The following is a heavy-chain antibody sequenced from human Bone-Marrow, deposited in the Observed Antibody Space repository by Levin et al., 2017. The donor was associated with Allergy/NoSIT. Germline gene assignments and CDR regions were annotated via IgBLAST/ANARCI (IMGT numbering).Heavy chain of an antibody. CDR2: ISWNSGSI. J-gene: IGHJ4*02. Sequence: GGSLRLSCAASGFTFDDYAMHWVRQAPGKGLEWVSGISWNSGSIGYADSVKGRFTISRDNAKNSLYLQMNSLRAEDTALYYCAKDSYDSSGYRIFDYWGQGTLVTVSS. CDR3: AKDSYDSSGYRIFDY. D-gene: IGHD3-22*01. CDR1: GFTFDDYA. V-gene: IGHV3-9*01.